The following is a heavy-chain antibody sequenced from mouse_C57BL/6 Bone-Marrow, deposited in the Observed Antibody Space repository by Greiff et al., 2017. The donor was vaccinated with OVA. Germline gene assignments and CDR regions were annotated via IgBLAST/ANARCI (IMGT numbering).Heavy chain of an antibody. D-gene: IGHD1-1*01. J-gene: IGHJ4*01. CDR1: GFTFSSYG. CDR3: ARHDYYGSSYDYAMDY. V-gene: IGHV5-6*01. Sequence: VQLKESGGDLVKPGGSLKLSCAASGFTFSSYGMSWVRQTPDKRLEWVATISSGGSYTYYPDSVKGRFTISRDNAKNTLYLQMSSLKSEDTAMYYCARHDYYGSSYDYAMDYWGQGTSVTVSS. CDR2: ISSGGSYT.